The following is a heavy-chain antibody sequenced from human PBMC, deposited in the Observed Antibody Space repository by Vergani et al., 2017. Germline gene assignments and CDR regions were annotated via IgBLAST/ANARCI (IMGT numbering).Heavy chain of an antibody. D-gene: IGHD3-22*01. J-gene: IGHJ5*02. CDR3: TILRYYYDSSGYFVDWFDP. CDR2: IRSKANSYAT. V-gene: IGHV3-73*01. CDR1: GFTFSGSA. Sequence: VQLVESGGGLVKPGGSLRLSCAASGFTFSGSAMHWVRQASGKGLEWVGRIRSKANSYATAYAASVKGRFTISRDDSKNTAYLQMNSLKTEDTAVYYCTILRYYYDSSGYFVDWFDPWGQGTLVTVSS.